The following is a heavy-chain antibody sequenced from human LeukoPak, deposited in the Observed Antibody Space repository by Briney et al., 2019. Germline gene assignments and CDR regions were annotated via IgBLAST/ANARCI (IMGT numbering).Heavy chain of an antibody. CDR1: GYTFTKYW. D-gene: IGHD6-6*01. Sequence: GESLKISCQGSGYTFTKYWIVWVRQMPGQGLEWMAIIYPGDSDTRYSPSFQGQVTISADKSISTAYLQWSSLKASDTAMYYCARQASLAARITYWGQGTLVTVSS. V-gene: IGHV5-51*01. CDR3: ARQASLAARITY. J-gene: IGHJ4*02. CDR2: IYPGDSDT.